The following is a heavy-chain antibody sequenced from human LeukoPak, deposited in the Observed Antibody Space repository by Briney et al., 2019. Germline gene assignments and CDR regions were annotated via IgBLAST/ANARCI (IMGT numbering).Heavy chain of an antibody. CDR1: GFTFSSYG. Sequence: PGGSLRLSCAASGFTFSSYGMHWVRQAPGKGLEWVAFIRYDGSNKYYADSVKGRFTISRDNSKNTLYLQMNSLRAEDTAVYYCAKAAGKYDFWSGYRLFYFDYWGQGTLVTVSS. J-gene: IGHJ4*02. V-gene: IGHV3-30*02. CDR2: IRYDGSNK. CDR3: AKAAGKYDFWSGYRLFYFDY. D-gene: IGHD3-3*01.